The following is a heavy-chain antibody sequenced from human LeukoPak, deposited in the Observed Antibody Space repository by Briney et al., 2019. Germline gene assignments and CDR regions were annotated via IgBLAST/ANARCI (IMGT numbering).Heavy chain of an antibody. Sequence: SETLSLTCTVSGASISSYYWSWIRQPPGKGLEWIGYFHYSGTTNYNPSLKSRVIISVDTSKNQFSLKLSSVTAADTAVYYCARSFPSEAGDYSGQGTLVTVSS. D-gene: IGHD6-13*01. J-gene: IGHJ4*02. CDR1: GASISSYY. CDR2: FHYSGTT. CDR3: ARSFPSEAGDY. V-gene: IGHV4-59*01.